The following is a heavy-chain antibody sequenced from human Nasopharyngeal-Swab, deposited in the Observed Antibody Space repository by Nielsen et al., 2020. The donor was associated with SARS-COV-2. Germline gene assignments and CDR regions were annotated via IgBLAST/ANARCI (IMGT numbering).Heavy chain of an antibody. Sequence: ASVKVSCKASGYTFTSYDINWVRQATGQGLEWMGWMNPNSGNTGYAQKFQGRVTMTRNTSISTAYMELSSLRSEDTAAYYCARVWSSSSWYIMGYYYYGMDVWGQGTTVTVSS. CDR1: GYTFTSYD. CDR2: MNPNSGNT. CDR3: ARVWSSSSWYIMGYYYYGMDV. V-gene: IGHV1-8*01. J-gene: IGHJ6*02. D-gene: IGHD6-13*01.